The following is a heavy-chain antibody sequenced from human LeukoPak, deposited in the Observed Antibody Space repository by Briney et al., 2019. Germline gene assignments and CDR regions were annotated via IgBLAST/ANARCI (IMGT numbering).Heavy chain of an antibody. J-gene: IGHJ4*02. D-gene: IGHD2-2*01. CDR3: ARTYCTSTSCYAPFDY. Sequence: SSETLSLTCAVYGGSLSGYYWSWLRQPPGKGLEWIGEISHSGSTNYNPSLKSRVSISLDTSKNQFSLKMTSLTAADTAVYYCARTYCTSTSCYAPFDYWGQGTLVAVSS. CDR2: ISHSGST. V-gene: IGHV4-34*01. CDR1: GGSLSGYY.